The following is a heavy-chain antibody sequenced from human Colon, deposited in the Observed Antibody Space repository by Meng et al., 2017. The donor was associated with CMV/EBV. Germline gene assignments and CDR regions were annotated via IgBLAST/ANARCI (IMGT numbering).Heavy chain of an antibody. CDR3: ARQGGASPTTGVF. D-gene: IGHD1-26*01. Sequence: VSGGSISGSSYYWGWVRQPPGRGFEWIGSLYYTGSTYYNTSLGSQVTMSVDTSRNQFSLKLSSVTAADTAVYYCARQGGASPTTGVFWGQGILVTVSS. CDR1: GGSISGSSYY. J-gene: IGHJ4*02. V-gene: IGHV4-39*01. CDR2: LYYTGST.